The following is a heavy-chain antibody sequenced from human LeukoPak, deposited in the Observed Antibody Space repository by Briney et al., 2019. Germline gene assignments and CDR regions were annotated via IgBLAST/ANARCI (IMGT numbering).Heavy chain of an antibody. CDR2: IYYSGST. CDR1: GGSVSSGSYY. D-gene: IGHD1-14*01. CDR3: ATESDHGAFDI. Sequence: MASETLSLTCTVSGGSVSSGSYYWSWIRQPPGKGLEWIGYIYYSGSTNYNPSLKSRVTISVDTSKNQFSLKLSSVTAADTAVYYCATESDHGAFDIWGQGTMVTVSS. V-gene: IGHV4-61*01. J-gene: IGHJ3*02.